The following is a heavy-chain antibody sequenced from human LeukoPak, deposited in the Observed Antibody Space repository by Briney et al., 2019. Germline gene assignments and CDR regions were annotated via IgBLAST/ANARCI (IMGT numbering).Heavy chain of an antibody. CDR2: MYYSGST. V-gene: IGHV4-30-4*01. CDR3: ARPYYYDSRIDP. Sequence: SETLSLTCTVSGVSISSGDYYWLWIRQPPGKGLEWIAYMYYSGSTYYNPSLKSRVTMSADTSKNQLSLKLSSVTAADTAVYYCARPYYYDSRIDPWGQGILVTVSS. CDR1: GVSISSGDYY. D-gene: IGHD3-22*01. J-gene: IGHJ5*02.